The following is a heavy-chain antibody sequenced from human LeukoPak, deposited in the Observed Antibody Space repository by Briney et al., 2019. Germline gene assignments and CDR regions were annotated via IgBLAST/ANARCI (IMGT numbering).Heavy chain of an antibody. J-gene: IGHJ6*03. CDR3: ARGGIVVVPAARPDRYMDV. CDR1: GGSFSGYY. Sequence: SETLSLTCAVYGGSFSGYYWSWIRQPPGKGLEWIGEINHSGSTNYNPSLKSRVTISVDTSKNQFSLKLSSVTAADTAVYCCARGGIVVVPAARPDRYMDVWGKGTTVTVSS. D-gene: IGHD2-2*01. CDR2: INHSGST. V-gene: IGHV4-34*01.